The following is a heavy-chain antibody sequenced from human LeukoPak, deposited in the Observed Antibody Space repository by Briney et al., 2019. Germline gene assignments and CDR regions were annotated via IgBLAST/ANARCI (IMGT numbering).Heavy chain of an antibody. CDR3: ARSRTLTDAFDV. V-gene: IGHV3-53*01. D-gene: IGHD3/OR15-3a*01. J-gene: IGHJ3*01. CDR1: GFTVSSNY. Sequence: GGSLRLACAASGFTVSSNYMSWVRQAPGKGLEWVSIIHSGGSTYYADSVKGRVTISRDNSKNTVSLQVNSLRAEDTAVYYCARSRTLTDAFDVWGQGRMVTVSS. CDR2: IHSGGST.